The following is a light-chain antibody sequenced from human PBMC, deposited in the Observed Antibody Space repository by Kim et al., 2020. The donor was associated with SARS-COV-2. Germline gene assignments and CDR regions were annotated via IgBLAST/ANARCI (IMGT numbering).Light chain of an antibody. Sequence: PGKTARITCGGNNIGSKSVHWYQQKPGQAPVLVIYYDSDRPSGIPERFSGSNAGNTATLTISRVEAGDEADYYCQVWDSSSDHRVFGGGTQLTVL. CDR2: YDS. CDR3: QVWDSSSDHRV. J-gene: IGLJ3*02. V-gene: IGLV3-21*04. CDR1: NIGSKS.